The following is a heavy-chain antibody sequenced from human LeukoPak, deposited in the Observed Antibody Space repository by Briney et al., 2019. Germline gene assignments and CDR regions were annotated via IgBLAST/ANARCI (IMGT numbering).Heavy chain of an antibody. V-gene: IGHV1-2*02. D-gene: IGHD4-17*01. J-gene: IGHJ5*02. Sequence: ASLKVSCKASGYTLTGYYLHSVRQAPGQRLERMGWINPNSGGTNYAQKFQGRVTMTRDTSISTAYMELSRLRSDDTAVYYCARDAVGGDSWFDPWGEGTLVTVSS. CDR1: GYTLTGYY. CDR3: ARDAVGGDSWFDP. CDR2: INPNSGGT.